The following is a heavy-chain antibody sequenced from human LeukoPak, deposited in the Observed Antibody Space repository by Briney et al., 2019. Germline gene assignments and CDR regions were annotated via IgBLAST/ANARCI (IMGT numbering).Heavy chain of an antibody. CDR2: ISAYNGNT. D-gene: IGHD3-3*01. CDR1: GYTFTSYG. J-gene: IGHJ4*02. V-gene: IGHV1-18*01. Sequence: ASVKVSCKASGYTFTSYGISWVRQAPGQGLEWMGWISAYNGNTNYAQKLQGRVTMTTDTSTSTAYMELRSLRSDDTAVYYCARSAYYDFWSGYYLYYFDYWGQGTLVTVSS. CDR3: ARSAYYDFWSGYYLYYFDY.